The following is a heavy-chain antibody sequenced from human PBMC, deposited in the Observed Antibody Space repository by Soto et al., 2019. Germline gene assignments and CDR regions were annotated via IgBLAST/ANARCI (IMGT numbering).Heavy chain of an antibody. J-gene: IGHJ4*02. V-gene: IGHV3-23*01. CDR3: AKGSAWNYDEFYFDY. CDR1: GFTFSSYA. CDR2: ISGSGGST. Sequence: GGSLRLSFAASGFTFSSYAMSWVRQAPGKGLGWVSAISGSGGSTYYADSVKGRFTISRDNSKNTLYLQMNSLRAEDTAVYYCAKGSAWNYDEFYFDYWGQGTLVTVS. D-gene: IGHD1-7*01.